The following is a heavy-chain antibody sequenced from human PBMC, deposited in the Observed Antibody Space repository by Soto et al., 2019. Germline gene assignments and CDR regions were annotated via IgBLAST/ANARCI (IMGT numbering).Heavy chain of an antibody. V-gene: IGHV1-69*01. D-gene: IGHD5-18*01. CDR3: VRWPGVDTTSYYYYGRDV. Sequence: QVQLVQSGAEVKKPGSSVKVSCKASGGTFSSSAISWVRQAPGQGLEWMGGIIPIFGTANYAQKSQGRVTITADETTSTAYMVLSRLTAEDTAVYYCVRWPGVDTTSYYYYGRDVWGQGTTVTVSS. CDR2: IIPIFGTA. J-gene: IGHJ6*02. CDR1: GGTFSSSA.